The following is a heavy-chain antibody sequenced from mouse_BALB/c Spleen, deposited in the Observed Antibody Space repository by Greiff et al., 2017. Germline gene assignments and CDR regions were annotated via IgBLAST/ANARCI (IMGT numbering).Heavy chain of an antibody. CDR2: IYPGSGNT. D-gene: IGHD2-4*01. V-gene: IGHV1-77*01. J-gene: IGHJ3*01. CDR1: GYTFTDYY. CDR3: ARSDYDSFAY. Sequence: QVQLQQSGAELARPGASVKLSCKASGYTFTDYYINWVKQRTGQGLEWIGEIYPGSGNTYYNEKFKGKATLTADKSSSTAYMQLSSLTSEDSAVYYCARSDYDSFAYWGQGTLVTVSA.